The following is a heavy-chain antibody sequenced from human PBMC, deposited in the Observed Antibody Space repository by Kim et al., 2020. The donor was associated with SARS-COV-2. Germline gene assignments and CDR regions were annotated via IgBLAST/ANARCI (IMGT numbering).Heavy chain of an antibody. V-gene: IGHV4-34*01. CDR1: GGSFSGYY. J-gene: IGHJ5*02. CDR2: INHSGST. CDR3: ARGRWFDP. Sequence: SETLSLTCAVYGGSFSGYYWSWIRQPPGKGLEWIGEINHSGSTNYNPSLKSRVTISVDTSKNQFSLKLSSVTAADTAVYYCARGRWFDPWGQGTLVTVSS.